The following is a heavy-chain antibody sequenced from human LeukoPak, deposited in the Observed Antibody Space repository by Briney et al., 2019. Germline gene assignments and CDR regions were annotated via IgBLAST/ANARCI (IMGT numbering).Heavy chain of an antibody. CDR2: ISYDGSNK. J-gene: IGHJ4*02. CDR1: GFTFSSYA. CDR3: ARGLSPYYDSSGYLI. V-gene: IGHV3-30-3*01. D-gene: IGHD3-22*01. Sequence: GGSLRLSCAASGFTFSSYAMHWVRQAPGKGLEWVAVISYDGSNKYYADSVKGRFTISRDNSKNTLYLQMNSLRAEDTAVYYCARGLSPYYDSSGYLIWGQGTLVTVSS.